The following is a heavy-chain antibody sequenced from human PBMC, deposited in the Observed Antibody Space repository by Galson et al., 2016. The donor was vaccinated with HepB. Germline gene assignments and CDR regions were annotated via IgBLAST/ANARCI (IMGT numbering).Heavy chain of an antibody. CDR2: ADHRGNS. CDR3: AKNGPAHSGGWYFGL. D-gene: IGHD6-25*01. CDR1: GGSVSSATW. Sequence: SETLSLTCAVSGGSVSSATWWSWVRQPPEKGLEWIAEADHRGNSNYNPALKTRVIISVDSSKNEISLKLTSVTAADTAVYYCAKNGPAHSGGWYFGLWGRGTLVTVSS. V-gene: IGHV4-4*02. J-gene: IGHJ2*01.